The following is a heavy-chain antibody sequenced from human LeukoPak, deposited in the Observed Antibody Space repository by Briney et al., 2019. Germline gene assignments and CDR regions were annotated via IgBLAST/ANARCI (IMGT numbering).Heavy chain of an antibody. CDR3: ARSMGYYYYYMDV. CDR2: ISSSGSTI. V-gene: IGHV3-48*03. Sequence: GGSLRLSCAASGFTFSSYEMNWVRQAPGEGLEWVSYISSSGSTIYYADSVKGRFTISRDNAKNSLYLQMNSLRAEDTAVYYCARSMGYYYYYMDVWGKGTTVTVSS. D-gene: IGHD5-24*01. CDR1: GFTFSSYE. J-gene: IGHJ6*03.